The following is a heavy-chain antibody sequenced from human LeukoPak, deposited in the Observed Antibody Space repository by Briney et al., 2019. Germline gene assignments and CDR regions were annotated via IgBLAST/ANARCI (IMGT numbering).Heavy chain of an antibody. Sequence: GGSLRLSCSASGFTFSAYAMHWVRQAPGKXXXXXSAIKNTGVTYYADSVKGRFSISRDYSKNTLFLQMNSLRPEDTAVYYCVKTGGGGWYAESWGQGTLVAVSS. CDR2: IKNTGVT. V-gene: IGHV3-64D*06. CDR3: VKTGGGGWYAES. J-gene: IGHJ5*02. D-gene: IGHD6-19*01. CDR1: GFTFSAYA.